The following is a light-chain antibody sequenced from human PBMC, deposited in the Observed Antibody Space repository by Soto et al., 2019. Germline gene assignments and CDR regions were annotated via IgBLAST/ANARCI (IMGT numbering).Light chain of an antibody. J-gene: IGKJ1*01. V-gene: IGKV3-15*01. CDR2: GAS. Sequence: EIVLTQSPATLSLSPGERATLSCRASQSVSSNLAWYQQKPGQAXRLXIYGASTRATGIPARFSGSGSGTEFTLTISSLQSXDFAVYYCQQYNNWPPWTFGQGTKVDI. CDR3: QQYNNWPPWT. CDR1: QSVSSN.